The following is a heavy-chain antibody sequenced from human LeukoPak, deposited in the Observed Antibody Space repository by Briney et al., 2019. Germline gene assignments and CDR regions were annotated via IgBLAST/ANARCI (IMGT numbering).Heavy chain of an antibody. CDR1: GFTFSDYY. CDR2: INHSGST. Sequence: GSLRLSCAASGFTFSDYYMSWIRQPPGKGLEWIGEINHSGSTNYNPSLKSRVTISVDTSKNQFSLKLSSVTAADTAVYYCASYTAMVDDAFDIWGQGTMVTVSS. D-gene: IGHD5-18*01. V-gene: IGHV4-34*01. J-gene: IGHJ3*02. CDR3: ASYTAMVDDAFDI.